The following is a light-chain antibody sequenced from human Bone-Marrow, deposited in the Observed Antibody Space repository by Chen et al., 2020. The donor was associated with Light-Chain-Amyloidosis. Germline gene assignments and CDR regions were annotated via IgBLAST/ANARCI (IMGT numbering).Light chain of an antibody. CDR2: YDS. CDR3: QVWDSSSDHVV. CDR1: HIGSKT. Sequence: SYVLTQPPSVSVAPGKTARITCGGNHIGSKTVHWYQQKPGQAPVLVIYYDSDRPSGIPERFSGSKSGSTATLTISRVEAGDEADYYCQVWDSSSDHVVFGGGTKLTVL. J-gene: IGLJ2*01. V-gene: IGLV3-21*04.